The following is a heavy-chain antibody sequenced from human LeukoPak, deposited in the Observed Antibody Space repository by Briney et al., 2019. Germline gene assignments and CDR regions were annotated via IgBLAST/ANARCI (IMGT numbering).Heavy chain of an antibody. CDR3: ARDLYCRGGGCPNDY. D-gene: IGHD2-15*01. J-gene: IGHJ4*02. Sequence: PGGSLRLSCAASGFTFSSYWMSCVRQAPGKGLEGVANIKQDGSEKYYVDSVKGGFTISRANAKNSLYLQMNSLRAEDTAVYYCARDLYCRGGGCPNDYWGKGTLVTVSS. V-gene: IGHV3-7*01. CDR2: IKQDGSEK. CDR1: GFTFSSYW.